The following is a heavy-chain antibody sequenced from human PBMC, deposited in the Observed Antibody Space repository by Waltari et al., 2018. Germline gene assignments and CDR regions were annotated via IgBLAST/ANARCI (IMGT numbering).Heavy chain of an antibody. D-gene: IGHD6-6*01. CDR3: ARGFQEQLYPHYYYYGMDV. CDR2: INHSGSN. J-gene: IGHJ6*02. CDR1: GGSFSGYY. Sequence: QVQLQQWGAGLLKPSETLSLTCAVYGGSFSGYYWSWIRQPPGKGLEWIGEINHSGSNNYNPSLKSRVTISVDTSKNQFSLKLSSVTAADTAVYYCARGFQEQLYPHYYYYGMDVWGQGTTVTVSS. V-gene: IGHV4-34*01.